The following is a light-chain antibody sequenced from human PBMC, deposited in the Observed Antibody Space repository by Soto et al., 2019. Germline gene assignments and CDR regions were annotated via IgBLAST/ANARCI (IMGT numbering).Light chain of an antibody. J-gene: IGKJ5*01. Sequence: EIVLTQSPGTLSLSPGERATLSCRASQSVSSSYLAWYQQRPGQAPRLLIYGASGRATGVPDRFSGGGSGTDFILTISRLEPEDFAVYYCQRYGSSPPITFGQGTRLEIK. CDR3: QRYGSSPPIT. CDR1: QSVSSSY. V-gene: IGKV3-20*01. CDR2: GAS.